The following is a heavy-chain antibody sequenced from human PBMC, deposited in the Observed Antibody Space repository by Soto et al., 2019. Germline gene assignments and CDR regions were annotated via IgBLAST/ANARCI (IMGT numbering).Heavy chain of an antibody. J-gene: IGHJ4*02. D-gene: IGHD3-10*01. V-gene: IGHV1-3*01. CDR2: INAGNGNT. CDR3: ARDLGSYYTGGVDY. Sequence: GASVKVSCKASGYTFTSYAMHWVRQAPGQRLEWMGWINAGNGNTKYSQKFQGRVTITRDTSASTAYMELSSLRSEDTAVYYCARDLGSYYTGGVDYWGQGTLVTVSS. CDR1: GYTFTSYA.